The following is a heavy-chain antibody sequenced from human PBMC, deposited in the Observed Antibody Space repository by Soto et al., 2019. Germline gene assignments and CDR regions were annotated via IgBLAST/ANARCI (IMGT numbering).Heavy chain of an antibody. CDR3: ARRRSSGRNHYYGMAV. D-gene: IGHD6-19*01. CDR1: ARSISSGGYY. CDR2: IYYSGST. V-gene: IGHV4-31*03. Sequence: QVQLQESGPGLVKPSQTLFLTCTVSARSISSGGYYWSWIRQHPGKGLESIGYIYYSGSTYYNLSLTSRVTISVDTSKNQFSLKLSSVTAADTAVYYCARRRSSGRNHYYGMAVWSHGTTVPVSS. J-gene: IGHJ6*02.